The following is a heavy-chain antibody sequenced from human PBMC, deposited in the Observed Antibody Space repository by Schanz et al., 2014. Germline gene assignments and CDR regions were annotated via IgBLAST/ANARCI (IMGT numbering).Heavy chain of an antibody. CDR3: VRDAGWACGDYHGIDL. J-gene: IGHJ6*02. CDR2: IGVYHGHT. CDR1: GYTFNNHG. V-gene: IGHV1-18*01. Sequence: QVQLVQSGGEVKKPGASATVSCKASGYTFNNHGISWVRQAPGQGLEWMGWIGVYHGHTNYAEKVHGRVTMTTDTATSTAYMELRRLISDDTAIYYYVRDAGWACGDYHGIDLWGQGTSVTVSS. D-gene: IGHD3-10*01.